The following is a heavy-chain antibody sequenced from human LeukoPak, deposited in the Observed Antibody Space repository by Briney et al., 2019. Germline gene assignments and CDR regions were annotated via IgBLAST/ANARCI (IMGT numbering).Heavy chain of an antibody. V-gene: IGHV1-2*02. Sequence: ASVTVSCKASGYTFTGYYMHWVRQAPGQGLEWMGWINPNSGDTNYAQKFQGRVTMTRDTSISTAYMELSRLRSDDTAVYYCARGDSHYYYMDVWGRGTTVSVSS. D-gene: IGHD3-22*01. CDR2: INPNSGDT. J-gene: IGHJ6*03. CDR1: GYTFTGYY. CDR3: ARGDSHYYYMDV.